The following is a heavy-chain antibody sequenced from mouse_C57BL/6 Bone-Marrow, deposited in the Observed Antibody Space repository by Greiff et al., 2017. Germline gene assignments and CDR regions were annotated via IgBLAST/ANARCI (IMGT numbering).Heavy chain of an antibody. CDR2: IYPRSGNT. CDR3: ARRVKPLYYYGSSLAMDY. V-gene: IGHV1-81*01. D-gene: IGHD1-1*01. Sequence: QVQLQQSGAELARPGASVKLSCKASGYTFTSYGISWVKQRTGQGLEWIGEIYPRSGNTYYNEKFKGKATLTADKSSSTAYMELRSLTSEDSAVYFCARRVKPLYYYGSSLAMDYWGQGTSVTVSS. CDR1: GYTFTSYG. J-gene: IGHJ4*01.